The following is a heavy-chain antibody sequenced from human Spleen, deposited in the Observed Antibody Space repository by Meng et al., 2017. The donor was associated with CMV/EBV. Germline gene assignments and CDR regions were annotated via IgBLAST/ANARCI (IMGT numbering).Heavy chain of an antibody. CDR2: INHSGST. Sequence: YWSWIRQPPGKGLEWIGEINHSGSTTYNPSLKSRVTISVDTSKNQFSLKLSSVTAADTAVYYCARARHPSGYSSSWYEGRQVHWFDPWGQGTLVTVSS. CDR3: ARARHPSGYSSSWYEGRQVHWFDP. V-gene: IGHV4-34*01. D-gene: IGHD6-13*01. CDR1: Y. J-gene: IGHJ5*02.